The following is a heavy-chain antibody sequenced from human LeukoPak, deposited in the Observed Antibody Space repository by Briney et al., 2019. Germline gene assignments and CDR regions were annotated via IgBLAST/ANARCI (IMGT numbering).Heavy chain of an antibody. Sequence: SETLSLTCTVSGGSISSSSYYWGWIRQPPGKGLEWIGSIYYSGSTYYNPSLKSRVTISVDTSKNQFSLKLSSVTAADTAVYYCARCLSNYDFWSGYYWNYYYYYMDVWGKGTTVTVSS. D-gene: IGHD3-3*01. CDR3: ARCLSNYDFWSGYYWNYYYYYMDV. V-gene: IGHV4-39*01. J-gene: IGHJ6*03. CDR1: GGSISSSSYY. CDR2: IYYSGST.